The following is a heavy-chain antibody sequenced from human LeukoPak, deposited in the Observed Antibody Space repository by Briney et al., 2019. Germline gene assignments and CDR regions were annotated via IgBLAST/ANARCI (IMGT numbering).Heavy chain of an antibody. D-gene: IGHD3-3*01. CDR3: AKDREYDFWSASSFDY. V-gene: IGHV3-23*01. CDR1: TVTLGSYA. Sequence: GGSLRLSCASTVTLGSYAMTWVRQAPGKGLEWVSAVSGNGESTYYADSVRGRFTISRDNPKNTLYLQMNSLRVEDTAVYYCAKDREYDFWSASSFDYWGQGTLVTVSS. CDR2: VSGNGEST. J-gene: IGHJ4*02.